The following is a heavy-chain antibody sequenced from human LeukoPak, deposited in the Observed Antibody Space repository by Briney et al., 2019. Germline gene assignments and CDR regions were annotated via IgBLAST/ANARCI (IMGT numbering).Heavy chain of an antibody. D-gene: IGHD2-2*01. Sequence: GGSLRLSCAASGFTFSNAWMSWVRQAPGKGLEWVGRIKSKTDGGTTDYAAPVEGRFTISRDDSKNTLYLQMNSLKTEDTAVYYCTTVDGYCSSTSCYSHFQHWGQGTLVTVSS. J-gene: IGHJ1*01. CDR1: GFTFSNAW. V-gene: IGHV3-15*01. CDR2: IKSKTDGGTT. CDR3: TTVDGYCSSTSCYSHFQH.